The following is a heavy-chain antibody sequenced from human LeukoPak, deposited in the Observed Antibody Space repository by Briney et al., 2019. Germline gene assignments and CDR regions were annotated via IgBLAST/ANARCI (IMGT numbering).Heavy chain of an antibody. J-gene: IGHJ6*03. CDR3: ARIRGYGSGRAYYYMDV. CDR1: EFTFREHA. V-gene: IGHV3-30*04. Sequence: GGSLRLSCAASEFTFREHAMHWVRQAPGKGLEWVAVISHDGSNKYYADSVKGRFTISRDNSKDTVYLQMNSLRAEDTAVYYCARIRGYGSGRAYYYMDVWGKGTTVTVSS. D-gene: IGHD3-10*01. CDR2: ISHDGSNK.